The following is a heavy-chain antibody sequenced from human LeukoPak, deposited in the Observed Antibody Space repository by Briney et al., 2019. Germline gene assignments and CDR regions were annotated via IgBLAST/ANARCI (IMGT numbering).Heavy chain of an antibody. CDR2: ISYVGQT. CDR3: ARLVYSDPNYFDY. J-gene: IGHJ4*02. D-gene: IGHD1-26*01. CDR1: GGSIDNSNGYF. Sequence: SETLSLTCTVSGGSIDNSNGYFWVWLRQPPGKGLEWIGSISYVGQTFYNSSLESRVTLSVDKYRNQFSLRLRSVTAADTAVFYCARLVYSDPNYFDYWGQGSLVTVSS. V-gene: IGHV4-39*01.